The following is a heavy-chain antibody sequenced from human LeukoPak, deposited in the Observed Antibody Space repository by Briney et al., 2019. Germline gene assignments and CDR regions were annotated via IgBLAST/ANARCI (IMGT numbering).Heavy chain of an antibody. J-gene: IGHJ1*01. Sequence: GGSLRLSCAASRLTFRHYAMKWLRQAPGKGLEWVSGIRGSGGTTYYADSVKGRFTTSRDNLKNTLYLQMSGRRAENWAVDYGAEADYDSSGYLFARIFQHWGQGTLVSVSS. V-gene: IGHV3-23*01. D-gene: IGHD3-22*01. CDR3: AEADYDSSGYLFARIFQH. CDR1: RLTFRHYA. CDR2: IRGSGGTT.